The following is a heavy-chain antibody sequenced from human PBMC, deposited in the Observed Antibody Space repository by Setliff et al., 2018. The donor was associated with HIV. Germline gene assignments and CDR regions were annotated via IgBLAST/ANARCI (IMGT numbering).Heavy chain of an antibody. Sequence: PSETLSLTCAVYGGSFSDYYWSWIRQPPGKGLEWIGETNHSGSTNYNPSLKSRVTISVDTSKNQFSLKLSSVTAADTAVYYCARGGRSLAAQTWFDPWGQGTLVTVSS. D-gene: IGHD6-6*01. CDR3: ARGGRSLAAQTWFDP. CDR1: GGSFSDYY. J-gene: IGHJ5*02. V-gene: IGHV4-34*01. CDR2: TNHSGST.